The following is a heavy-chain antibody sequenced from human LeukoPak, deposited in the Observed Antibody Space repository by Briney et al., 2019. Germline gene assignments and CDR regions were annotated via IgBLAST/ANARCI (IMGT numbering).Heavy chain of an antibody. CDR2: IYRNGNT. CDR1: GGSASSHTYY. V-gene: IGHV4-61*03. D-gene: IGHD2-21*02. CDR3: ARDNRITAVTAYDF. Sequence: PSETLSLTCTVSGGSASSHTYYWGWIRQPPGKGLEWIGYIYRNGNTNYKPSLKSRVTMSVDTSRNHFSLKLTSVTAADTAVYYCARDNRITAVTAYDFWGQGILVTVSS. J-gene: IGHJ4*02.